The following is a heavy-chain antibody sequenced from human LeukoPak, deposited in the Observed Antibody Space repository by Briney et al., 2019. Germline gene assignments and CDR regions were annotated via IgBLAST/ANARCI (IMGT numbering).Heavy chain of an antibody. Sequence: ASVKVSCKASGYTFTDYYMHWVRQAPAQGLEWMGIINPSGGSTSYAQKFQGRVTMTRDMSTSTVYMELSSLRSEDTAVYYCARGYCTNGVCYHSSHYYYMDVWGKGTTVTVSS. V-gene: IGHV1-46*01. CDR2: INPSGGST. J-gene: IGHJ6*03. D-gene: IGHD2-8*01. CDR1: GYTFTDYY. CDR3: ARGYCTNGVCYHSSHYYYMDV.